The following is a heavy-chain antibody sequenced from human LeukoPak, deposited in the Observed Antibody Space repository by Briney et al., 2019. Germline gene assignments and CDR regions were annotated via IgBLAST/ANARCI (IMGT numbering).Heavy chain of an antibody. V-gene: IGHV1-69*04. Sequence: SVKVSCKTSGGAFNNYAISWVRQAPGQGLEWMGRVVPMFGIRNYPQTFRGRVNITADKATNTVYMELRSLRAEDTAIYYCATEPSRSYSFDHLDFWGLGTPVTVSS. CDR2: VVPMFGIR. CDR1: GGAFNNYA. J-gene: IGHJ4*02. CDR3: ATEPSRSYSFDHLDF. D-gene: IGHD5-12*01.